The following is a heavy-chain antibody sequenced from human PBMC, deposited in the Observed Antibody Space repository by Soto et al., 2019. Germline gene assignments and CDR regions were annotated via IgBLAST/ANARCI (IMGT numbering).Heavy chain of an antibody. CDR2: ISYDGSNK. CDR3: AKGQGPQWLARFDY. J-gene: IGHJ4*02. V-gene: IGHV3-30*18. Sequence: QVQLVESGGCVVQPGRSLRLSCAASGFTFSSYGMHWVRQAPGKGLEWVAVISYDGSNKYYADSVKGRFTISRDNSKNTLYLQMNSLRAEDTAVFYCAKGQGPQWLARFDYWGQGTLVTVSS. D-gene: IGHD6-19*01. CDR1: GFTFSSYG.